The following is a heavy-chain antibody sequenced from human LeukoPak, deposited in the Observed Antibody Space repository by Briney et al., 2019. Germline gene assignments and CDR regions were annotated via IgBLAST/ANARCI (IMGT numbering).Heavy chain of an antibody. CDR1: GFTFSSYA. J-gene: IGHJ3*02. Sequence: GGSLRLSCAASGFTFSSYAMHWVRQAPGKGLEWVAVISYDGSNKYYADFVKGRFTISRDNSKNTLYLQMNSLRAEDTAVYYCARDGPAGSAFDIWGQGTMVTVSS. CDR3: ARDGPAGSAFDI. D-gene: IGHD2-15*01. CDR2: ISYDGSNK. V-gene: IGHV3-30-3*01.